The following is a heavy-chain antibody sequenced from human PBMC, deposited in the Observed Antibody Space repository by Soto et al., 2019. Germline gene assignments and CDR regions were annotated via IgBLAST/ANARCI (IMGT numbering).Heavy chain of an antibody. V-gene: IGHV3-23*01. CDR3: ANWPAGNTHFRDY. CDR2: VSGSCGAA. J-gene: IGHJ4*02. Sequence: EVQLLESGGGLVQPGGSLRLSCAASGLTFTNYAMNWVRQAPGKGLEWVSTVSGSCGAAYYSDYLKGRFTISRDNSQNTLYPQKTTLRVDDTAVYYCANWPAGNTHFRDYWGQGTLVTVSS. D-gene: IGHD3-10*01. CDR1: GLTFTNYA.